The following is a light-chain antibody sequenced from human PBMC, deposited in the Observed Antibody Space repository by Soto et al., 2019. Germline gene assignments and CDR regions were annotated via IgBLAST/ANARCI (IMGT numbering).Light chain of an antibody. Sequence: QSVLTQPASVSGSPGQSITISCAGTRSDIGLYNYVSWYHQPPGEAPQLLIYEVTNRPSGVSHRFSGCKAGNTASLTISGLQGEDEGDYYCSSYTNTGPLAVFGGGTKLTVL. CDR3: SSYTNTGPLAV. J-gene: IGLJ3*02. V-gene: IGLV2-14*01. CDR2: EVT. CDR1: RSDIGLYNY.